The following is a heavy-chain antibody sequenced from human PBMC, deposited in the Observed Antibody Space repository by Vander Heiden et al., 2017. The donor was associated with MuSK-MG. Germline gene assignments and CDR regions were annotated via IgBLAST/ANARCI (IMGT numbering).Heavy chain of an antibody. CDR1: GGSINSDSYF. Sequence: QLQLQESGPGLLKPSETVSLTCTVSGGSINSDSYFWGRVRQPPGKGLEWIGSIYYSGSTNFNPSLKGRVTLSRDTSENQFALKMTSVTAADTGVYYCARHVTLGGRSSWNYFDQWGQGTLVTVSS. CDR3: ARHVTLGGRSSWNYFDQ. V-gene: IGHV4-39*01. CDR2: IYYSGST. D-gene: IGHD6-13*01. J-gene: IGHJ4*02.